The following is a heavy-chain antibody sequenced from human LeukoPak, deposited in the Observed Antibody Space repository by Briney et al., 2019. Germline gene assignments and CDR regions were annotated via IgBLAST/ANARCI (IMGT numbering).Heavy chain of an antibody. Sequence: PSETLSLTCTVSGGSISSYYWSCIRQPAGKGLDWIGRIYTSGSTNYNPSLKSRVTMSVDTSKNQFSLKLSSVTAADTAVYYCARDASYYYYYMDVWGKGTTVTVSS. CDR1: GGSISSYY. CDR2: IYTSGST. V-gene: IGHV4-4*07. CDR3: ARDASYYYYYMDV. J-gene: IGHJ6*03.